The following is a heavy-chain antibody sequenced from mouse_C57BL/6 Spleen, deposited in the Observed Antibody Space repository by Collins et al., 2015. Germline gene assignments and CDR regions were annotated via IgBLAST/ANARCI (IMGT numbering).Heavy chain of an antibody. J-gene: IGHJ1*03. CDR3: AIYYYGSRRRYFDV. D-gene: IGHD1-1*01. CDR1: GYTFTSYG. CDR2: IYIGNGYT. V-gene: IGHV1-58*01. Sequence: EVQLQQSGAELVRPGSSVKMSCKTSGYTFTSYGINWVKQRPGQGLEWIGYIYIGNGYTEYNEKFKGKATLTSDTSSSTAYMQLSSLTSENSAIYFCAIYYYGSRRRYFDVWGTGTTVTVSS.